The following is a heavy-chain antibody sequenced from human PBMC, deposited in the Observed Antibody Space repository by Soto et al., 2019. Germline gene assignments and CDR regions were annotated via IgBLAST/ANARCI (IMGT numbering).Heavy chain of an antibody. CDR2: VYFSGSN. Sequence: SETLSLTCTVSGESIIGHYWSWVRQPPGKGLEWIGYVYFSGSNNYNPSLKSRVTISVNTSKQQVSLRLSSVTAADTAVYYCATRRDYHHAFDIWGQGTMVTVSS. D-gene: IGHD3-16*01. J-gene: IGHJ3*02. V-gene: IGHV4-59*11. CDR1: GESIIGHY. CDR3: ATRRDYHHAFDI.